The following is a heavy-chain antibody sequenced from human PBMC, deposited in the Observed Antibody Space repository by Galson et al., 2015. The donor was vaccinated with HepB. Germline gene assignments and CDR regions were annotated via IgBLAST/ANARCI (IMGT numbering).Heavy chain of an antibody. CDR1: GFIFSNYE. CDR3: ARGVDVDTAMVTGNYYYGLDV. J-gene: IGHJ6*02. D-gene: IGHD5-18*01. V-gene: IGHV3-48*03. Sequence: SLRLSCAASGFIFSNYEMNWVRQAPGKGLEWVSYISSSGDPIYYADSVKGRFTISRDNAKNSLYLQMKSPRAEDTAVYYCARGVDVDTAMVTGNYYYGLDVWGQGTTVTVSS. CDR2: ISSSGDPI.